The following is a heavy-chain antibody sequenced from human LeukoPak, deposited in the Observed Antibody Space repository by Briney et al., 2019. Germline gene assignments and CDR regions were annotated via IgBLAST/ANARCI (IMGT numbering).Heavy chain of an antibody. J-gene: IGHJ6*03. CDR1: GFTFSSYA. CDR3: ARKGIGSSRYQNMDV. D-gene: IGHD6-25*01. Sequence: GGSLSLSCAASGFTFSSYAMSWVRQAPGTGPEWVSTISIDGGKTYYAHPVKGRFTVSRDTSKNTLYLQMNSLRAEDTAVYYCARKGIGSSRYQNMDVWGKGPTVTVSS. V-gene: IGHV3-23*01. CDR2: ISIDGGKT.